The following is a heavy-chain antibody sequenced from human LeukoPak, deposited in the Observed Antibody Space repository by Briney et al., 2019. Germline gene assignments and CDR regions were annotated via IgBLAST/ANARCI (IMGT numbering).Heavy chain of an antibody. V-gene: IGHV3-21*01. D-gene: IGHD4-17*01. CDR1: GFTFSTHS. J-gene: IGHJ5*02. CDR2: ISTSSSYI. Sequence: GGSLRLSCAASGFTFSTHSMNWVRQAPGKGLEWVSSISTSSSYIYYADSVKGRFTISRDNAKNSLYLQMNSLRAEDTAVYYCARVGGDFSWFDPWGQGTLVTVSS. CDR3: ARVGGDFSWFDP.